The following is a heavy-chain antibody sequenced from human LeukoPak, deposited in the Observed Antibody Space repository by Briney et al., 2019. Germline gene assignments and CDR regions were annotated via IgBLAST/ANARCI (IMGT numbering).Heavy chain of an antibody. D-gene: IGHD2-21*01. CDR2: IYIGGST. CDR3: ARDYSFDRAFDV. CDR1: GFTVSSNY. J-gene: IGHJ3*01. V-gene: IGHV3-66*01. Sequence: PGGSLRLSCAASGFTVSSNYMSWVRQAPGEGLEWVSIIYIGGSTYYADSVKGRFTISRDNSKNTRYLQMNIMRAENTAVYYCARDYSFDRAFDVWGQGTMVTVSS.